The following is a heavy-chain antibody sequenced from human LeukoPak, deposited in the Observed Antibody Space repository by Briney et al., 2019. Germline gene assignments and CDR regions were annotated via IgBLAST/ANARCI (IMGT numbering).Heavy chain of an antibody. V-gene: IGHV3-66*01. CDR1: GFTVSNNY. CDR2: IYSGGTT. D-gene: IGHD2-8*01. J-gene: IGHJ5*02. Sequence: PGGSLRLSCVVSGFTVSNNYMSWVRQAPGKGLEWVSTIYSGGTTYYADSVKGRFTISRDNSKNTVDLQMNNLRAEDTAVYYCARLAMGNWFGPWGQGTLVTVSS. CDR3: ARLAMGNWFGP.